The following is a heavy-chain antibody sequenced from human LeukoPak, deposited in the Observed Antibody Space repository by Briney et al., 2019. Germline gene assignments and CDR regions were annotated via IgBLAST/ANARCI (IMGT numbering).Heavy chain of an antibody. CDR2: IFYSGNT. CDR1: SGSISNSNFY. CDR3: ARDSLYYGSGSYDPGYYFNY. V-gene: IGHV4-39*07. J-gene: IGHJ4*02. D-gene: IGHD3-10*01. Sequence: SETLSLTCTVSSGSISNSNFYWGWIRQPPGKGLEWIGSIFYSGNTYYNPSLKSRVTISVDTSKNQFSLKLSSVTAADTAVYYCARDSLYYGSGSYDPGYYFNYWGQGTLVTVSS.